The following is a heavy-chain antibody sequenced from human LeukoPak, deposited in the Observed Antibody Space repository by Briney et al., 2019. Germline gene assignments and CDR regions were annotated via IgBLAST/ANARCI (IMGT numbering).Heavy chain of an antibody. Sequence: SETLSLTCAVYGGSFSGYYWSWIRQPPGKGLEWVGEINHSGSTNYNPSLKSRVTISVDTSKNQFSLKLSSVTAADTAVYYCARAIIVVPAAPGYWGQGTLVTVSS. CDR2: INHSGST. CDR3: ARAIIVVPAAPGY. V-gene: IGHV4-34*01. CDR1: GGSFSGYY. J-gene: IGHJ4*02. D-gene: IGHD2-2*01.